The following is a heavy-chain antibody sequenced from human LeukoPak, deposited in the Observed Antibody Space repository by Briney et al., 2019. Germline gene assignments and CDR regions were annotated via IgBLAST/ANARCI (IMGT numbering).Heavy chain of an antibody. V-gene: IGHV3-74*01. D-gene: IGHD3-22*01. CDR2: INSDGSST. CDR3: ARGTYYYDSSGYYSIDY. Sequence: GGSLRLSCAASGFTFSSYWMHWVRQAPGKGLVWVSRINSDGSSTSYADSVKGRFTISGDNAKNTLYLQMNSLRAEDTAVYYCARGTYYYDSSGYYSIDYWGQGTLVTVSS. J-gene: IGHJ4*02. CDR1: GFTFSSYW.